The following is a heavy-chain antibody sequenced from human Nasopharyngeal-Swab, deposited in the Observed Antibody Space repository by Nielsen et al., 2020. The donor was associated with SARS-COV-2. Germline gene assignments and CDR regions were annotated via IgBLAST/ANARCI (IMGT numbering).Heavy chain of an antibody. Sequence: GESLKISCAASGFTFSNAWMSWVRQAPGEGLEWVGRIKSKTDGGTTDYAAPVKGRFTISRDDSKNTLYLQMNSLKTEDTAVYYCTTRGVVYCGGDCYSPGAFDIWGQGTMVTVSS. D-gene: IGHD2-21*02. J-gene: IGHJ3*02. V-gene: IGHV3-15*01. CDR3: TTRGVVYCGGDCYSPGAFDI. CDR1: GFTFSNAW. CDR2: IKSKTDGGTT.